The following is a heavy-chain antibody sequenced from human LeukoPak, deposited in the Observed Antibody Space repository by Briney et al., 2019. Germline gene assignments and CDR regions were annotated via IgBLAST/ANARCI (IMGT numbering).Heavy chain of an antibody. Sequence: PGGSLRLSCAASGFTFSSYWMSWVRQAPGKGLEWVANIKQGGSEKYYVDSVKGRFTISRDNAKNSLYLQMNSLRAEDTAVYYCARVRAQYYYDSSGPKSSMGGWDAFDIWRQGTMVTVSS. V-gene: IGHV3-7*01. J-gene: IGHJ3*02. CDR3: ARVRAQYYYDSSGPKSSMGGWDAFDI. D-gene: IGHD3-22*01. CDR2: IKQGGSEK. CDR1: GFTFSSYW.